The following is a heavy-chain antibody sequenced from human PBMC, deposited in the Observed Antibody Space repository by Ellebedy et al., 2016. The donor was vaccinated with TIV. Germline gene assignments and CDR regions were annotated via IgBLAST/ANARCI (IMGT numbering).Heavy chain of an antibody. V-gene: IGHV1-24*01. D-gene: IGHD6-13*01. J-gene: IGHJ6*02. Sequence: ASVKVSCKASGYTFTAYHIHWVRQAPGKGLEWMGGFDPEDGETIYAQKFQGRVTMTEDTSTDTAYMELSSLRSEDTAVYYCATRANTAAGVYYYYYGMDVWGQGTTVTVSS. CDR3: ATRANTAAGVYYYYYGMDV. CDR2: FDPEDGET. CDR1: GYTFTAYH.